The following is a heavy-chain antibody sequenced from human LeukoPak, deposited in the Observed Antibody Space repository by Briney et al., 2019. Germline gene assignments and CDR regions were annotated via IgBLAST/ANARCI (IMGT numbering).Heavy chain of an antibody. CDR3: AKGADYYGSGSYYPNFDY. CDR1: GFTFSSYG. CDR2: ISYDGSNK. Sequence: PGGSLRLSCAVSGFTFSSYGIHWVRQAPGKGLEWVAVISYDGSNKYYADSVKGRFTISRDNSKNTLYLQMNSLRAEDTAVYYCAKGADYYGSGSYYPNFDYWGQGTLVTVSS. D-gene: IGHD3-10*01. V-gene: IGHV3-30*18. J-gene: IGHJ4*02.